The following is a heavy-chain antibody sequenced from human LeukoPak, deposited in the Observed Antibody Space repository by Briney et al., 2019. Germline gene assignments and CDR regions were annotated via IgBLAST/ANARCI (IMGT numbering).Heavy chain of an antibody. Sequence: SVGSVRLSCAAPGFTFHDYAMHWVRQVPGKGLEWVSGITWNSGSVLYADSVRGRFTISRDNAKNSLYLQMNSLRPEDMAFYYCAKGLGVASLIVDALDMWGQGTMVTV. CDR2: ITWNSGSV. J-gene: IGHJ3*02. CDR1: GFTFHDYA. CDR3: AKGLGVASLIVDALDM. D-gene: IGHD3/OR15-3a*01. V-gene: IGHV3-9*03.